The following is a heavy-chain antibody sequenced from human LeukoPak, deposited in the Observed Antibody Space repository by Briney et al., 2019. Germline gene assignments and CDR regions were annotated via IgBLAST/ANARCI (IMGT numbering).Heavy chain of an antibody. V-gene: IGHV4-30-4*01. CDR3: ARPYYYDSRIDP. D-gene: IGHD3-22*01. CDR2: MYYSGST. CDR1: GGSISSGDYY. J-gene: IGHJ5*02. Sequence: SETLSLTCTVSGGSISSGDYYWSWIRQPPGKGLEWIGYMYYSGSTYYNPSLKSRATISVDTSKNQFSLKVRSVTAADTAVYYCARPYYYDSRIDPWGQGTLSPSPQ.